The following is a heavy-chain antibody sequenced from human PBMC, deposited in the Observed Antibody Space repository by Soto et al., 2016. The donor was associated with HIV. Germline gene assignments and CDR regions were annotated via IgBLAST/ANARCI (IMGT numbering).Heavy chain of an antibody. CDR2: IYYTGNT. Sequence: QLQLQESGPGLVKPSETLSLTCTVSGVSITNSSYYWGWIRQSPGKGLDWVGSIYYTGNTYYNPSLKSRVTLSVDTSRKQFSLKLNSVTAADTAVYFCARELLPVGSHAFDFWGQGTVSPSPQ. V-gene: IGHV4-39*02. J-gene: IGHJ3*01. D-gene: IGHD1-26*01. CDR1: GVSITNSSYY. CDR3: ARELLPVGSHAFDF.